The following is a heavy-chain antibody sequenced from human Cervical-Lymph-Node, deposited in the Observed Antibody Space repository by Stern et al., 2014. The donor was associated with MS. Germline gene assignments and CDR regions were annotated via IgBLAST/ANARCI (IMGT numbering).Heavy chain of an antibody. CDR2: ISWKSGYT. Sequence: EVQLVESGGGLVQPGRSLRLSCAASGFTFDDYAMQWVRQAPGKGLEGVSGISWKSGYTGYAESVKGRFTISRDNAKKSLYLQMNSLRTEDTALYYCAKQRLRSHRYNGMDVWGQGTTVTVSS. CDR3: AKQRLRSHRYNGMDV. J-gene: IGHJ6*02. CDR1: GFTFDDYA. V-gene: IGHV3-9*01. D-gene: IGHD1-1*01.